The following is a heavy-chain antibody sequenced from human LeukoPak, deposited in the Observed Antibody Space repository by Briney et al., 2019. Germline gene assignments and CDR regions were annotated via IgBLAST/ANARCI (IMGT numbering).Heavy chain of an antibody. CDR3: AKGATASPYFHWFDN. V-gene: IGHV3-23*01. J-gene: IGHJ4*02. CDR1: GFTFSSYA. D-gene: IGHD3-9*01. CDR2: ISSGDRT. Sequence: HAGGSPRLSCAASGFTFSSYAMNWVRQAPGKGLEWVAGISSGDRTFHAESVKGRSTISRDKSKDTLYLQMNSLRAEDTAVYYCAKGATASPYFHWFDNWGQGTQVIVSS.